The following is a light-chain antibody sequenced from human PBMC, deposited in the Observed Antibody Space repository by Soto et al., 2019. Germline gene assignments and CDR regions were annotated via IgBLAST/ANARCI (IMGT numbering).Light chain of an antibody. V-gene: IGKV3-11*01. CDR2: DAS. CDR1: QSVDTY. J-gene: IGKJ1*01. Sequence: EIVLTQSPATLSLSPGERATLSCRASQSVDTYVAWYQQKVGQSPRLLIYDASIRATGIPARFIGSGSGTDFTLTISTLEPEDSAVYYCLQRSNWPPWTFGQGTKVEIK. CDR3: LQRSNWPPWT.